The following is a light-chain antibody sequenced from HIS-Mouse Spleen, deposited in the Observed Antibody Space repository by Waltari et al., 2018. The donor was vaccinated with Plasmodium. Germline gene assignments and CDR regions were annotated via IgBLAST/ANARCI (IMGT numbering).Light chain of an antibody. CDR1: QGISSY. CDR3: QQYYSYPRYT. V-gene: IGKV1-8*01. CDR2: AAS. J-gene: IGKJ2*01. Sequence: AIRMTQSPSSLSASTGDRVPITCRASQGISSYLAWYQQKPGKAPKLLIYAASTLQSGGPSRFSGSGSGTDFTLIISCLQSEDFATDYCQQYYSYPRYTFGQGTKLEIK.